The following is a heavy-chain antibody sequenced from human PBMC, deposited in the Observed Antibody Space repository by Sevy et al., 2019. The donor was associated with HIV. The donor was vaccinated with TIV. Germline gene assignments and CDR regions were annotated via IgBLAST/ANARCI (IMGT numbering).Heavy chain of an antibody. J-gene: IGHJ3*02. D-gene: IGHD2-21*02. CDR1: GGSISSGGYY. Sequence: SETLSLTCTVSGGSISSGGYYWSWIRQHPGKGLEWIGYIYYSGSTYYNPSLKSRVTISVDTSKNQFSLKLGSVTAADTAVYYCARESKHIVVVTAIKAGDDAFDIWGQGTMVTVSS. CDR2: IYYSGST. CDR3: ARESKHIVVVTAIKAGDDAFDI. V-gene: IGHV4-31*03.